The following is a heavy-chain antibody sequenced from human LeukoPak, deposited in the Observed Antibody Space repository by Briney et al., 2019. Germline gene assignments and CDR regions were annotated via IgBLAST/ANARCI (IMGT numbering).Heavy chain of an antibody. J-gene: IGHJ5*02. CDR2: ISVDGGAT. Sequence: PGGSLRPSCAASGFTFSNYAMTWVRQAPGKGLEWVSSISVDGGATYYLDSVKGRFTLSRDNSKNTLYLQMSSLRAEDTAVYYCAKAPGNSPAGTNWFDPWGQGTLVTVSS. D-gene: IGHD6-13*01. V-gene: IGHV3-23*01. CDR1: GFTFSNYA. CDR3: AKAPGNSPAGTNWFDP.